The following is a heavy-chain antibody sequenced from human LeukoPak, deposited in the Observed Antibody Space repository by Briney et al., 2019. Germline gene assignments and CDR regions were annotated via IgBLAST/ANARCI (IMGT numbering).Heavy chain of an antibody. J-gene: IGHJ5*02. D-gene: IGHD3-10*01. V-gene: IGHV4-4*07. CDR1: GGSITSYY. CDR2: IYVTEST. CDR3: ARDSGTTGEVKFDP. Sequence: PSETLSLTCTVSGGSITSYYWSWIRQPAGKGLEWIGRIYVTESTTYNPSLKSRVTISIDTSKNQFSLKLTSVTAAVTAVYYCARDSGTTGEVKFDPWGQGTLVTVSS.